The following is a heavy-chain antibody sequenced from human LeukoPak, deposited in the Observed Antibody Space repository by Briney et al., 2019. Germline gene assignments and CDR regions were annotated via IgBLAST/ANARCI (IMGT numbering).Heavy chain of an antibody. CDR2: VFHSGTT. D-gene: IGHD5-24*01. V-gene: IGHV4-59*08. Sequence: KPSETLSLTCNVSGDSLTSHFWSWIRQTPGKGLEWIGYVFHSGTTNYSPSLKSRVTMSLDTSKKQFYLRLASVTAADTAVYYCARRMATVTDAFDIWGRGTMVSVSS. CDR3: ARRMATVTDAFDI. J-gene: IGHJ3*02. CDR1: GDSLTSHF.